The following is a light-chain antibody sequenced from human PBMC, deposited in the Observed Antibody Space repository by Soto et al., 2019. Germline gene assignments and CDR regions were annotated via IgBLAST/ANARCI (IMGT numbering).Light chain of an antibody. J-gene: IGLJ1*01. CDR1: SSDVGGFNY. CDR3: NSNTSSSTYV. CDR2: DVT. Sequence: QSALTQPASVSGSPGQSITISCTGTSSDVGGFNYVSWYQQHPGKAPKLMIYDVTNRPSGVSYRFSGSKSGNTASLTISGLQAEDEADYYCNSNTSSSTYVFRTGTKVPVL. V-gene: IGLV2-14*03.